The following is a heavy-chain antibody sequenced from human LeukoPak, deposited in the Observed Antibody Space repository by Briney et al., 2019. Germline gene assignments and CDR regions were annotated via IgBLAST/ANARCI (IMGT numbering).Heavy chain of an antibody. J-gene: IGHJ4*02. Sequence: GRSLRLSCAASGFTFDGYATHWVRQAPGKGLEWVSGISWNSGSIGYADSVKGRFTISRDNAKNSLYLQMNSLRAEDTALYYCAKDKSGGAVALDYWGQGTLVTVSS. D-gene: IGHD6-19*01. V-gene: IGHV3-9*01. CDR3: AKDKSGGAVALDY. CDR2: ISWNSGSI. CDR1: GFTFDGYA.